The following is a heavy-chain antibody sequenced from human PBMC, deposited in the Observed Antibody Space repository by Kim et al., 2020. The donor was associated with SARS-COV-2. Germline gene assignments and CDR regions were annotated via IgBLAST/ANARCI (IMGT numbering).Heavy chain of an antibody. V-gene: IGHV4-39*01. CDR1: GDSIINNNYY. J-gene: IGHJ6*02. Sequence: SETLSLTCTVSGDSIINNNYYWAWTRQPPGKGLEWMGCTYYRGRIYYNSSLESRVTMSVDTPKNQFTLKLMSVTAADTAVYFCARQRLWFSATDVWGLGTTVTVSS. D-gene: IGHD3-10*01. CDR2: TYYRGRI. CDR3: ARQRLWFSATDV.